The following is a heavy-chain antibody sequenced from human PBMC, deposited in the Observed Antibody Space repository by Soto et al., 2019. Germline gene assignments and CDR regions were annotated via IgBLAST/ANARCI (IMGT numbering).Heavy chain of an antibody. CDR3: AGAGARGFFVPLFYGLDV. CDR1: GFDFGSYG. J-gene: IGHJ6*04. D-gene: IGHD3-10*01. CDR2: IWYDGSTA. Sequence: QVQLVESGGGVVQPGGSLRLSCVASGFDFGSYGMQWVRRAPGKGLEWMAVIWYDGSTAYYADSVKGRFTISRDNSKNTLFLHLNSLTAEDRSVYLCAGAGARGFFVPLFYGLDVWGNGTTVTVSS. V-gene: IGHV3-33*01.